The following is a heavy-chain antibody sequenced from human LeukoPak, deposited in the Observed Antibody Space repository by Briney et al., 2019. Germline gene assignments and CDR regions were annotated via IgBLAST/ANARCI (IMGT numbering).Heavy chain of an antibody. CDR3: ARVGCSSTSCYRGYSYGSYYFDY. D-gene: IGHD2-2*01. CDR1: GYTFTTYG. CDR2: IIPIFGTA. J-gene: IGHJ4*02. Sequence: SVKVSCKASGYTFTTYGISWVRQAPGQGLEWMGGIIPIFGTANYAQKFQGRVTITADESTSTAYMGLSSLRSEDTAVYYCARVGCSSTSCYRGYSYGSYYFDYWGQGTLVTVSS. V-gene: IGHV1-69*13.